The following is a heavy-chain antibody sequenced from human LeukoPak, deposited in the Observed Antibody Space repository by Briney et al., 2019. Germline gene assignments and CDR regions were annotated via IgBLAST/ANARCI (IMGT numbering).Heavy chain of an antibody. CDR1: GYTFTSYD. CDR2: MNPNSGNT. J-gene: IGHJ3*02. Sequence: ASVKVSCKASGYTFTSYDINWVRQATGQGLEWMGWMNPNSGNTGYAQKFQGRVTITRNTSISTAYMELSSLRSEDTAVYYCASVAAAGTGDAFDIWGQGTMVTVSS. V-gene: IGHV1-8*03. D-gene: IGHD6-13*01. CDR3: ASVAAAGTGDAFDI.